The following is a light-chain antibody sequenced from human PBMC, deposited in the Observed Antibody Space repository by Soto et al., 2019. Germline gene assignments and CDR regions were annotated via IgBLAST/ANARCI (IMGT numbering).Light chain of an antibody. V-gene: IGKV1-39*01. CDR1: QNIRNW. CDR3: QQSYSTPPTT. CDR2: DAP. J-gene: IGKJ1*01. Sequence: GDSVTITCRASQNIRNWLAWYQQKPGKAPNPLIYDAPSLKSGVPSRFSGSGSGTDFTLTISSLQPEDFATYYCQQSYSTPPTTFGQGTKVDI.